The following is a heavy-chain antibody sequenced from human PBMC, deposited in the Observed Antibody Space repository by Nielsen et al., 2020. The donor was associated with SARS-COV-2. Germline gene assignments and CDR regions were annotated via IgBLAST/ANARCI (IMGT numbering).Heavy chain of an antibody. CDR2: INHSGST. D-gene: IGHD3-10*01. CDR1: GGSINSGDYY. CDR3: AREHYYGSGSYYLADY. J-gene: IGHJ4*02. Sequence: SETLSLTCTVSGGSINSGDYYWSWIRQPPGKGLEWIGEINHSGSTNYNPSLKSRVTISVDTSKNQFSLKLSSVTAADTAVYYCAREHYYGSGSYYLADYWGQGTLVTVSS. V-gene: IGHV4-39*07.